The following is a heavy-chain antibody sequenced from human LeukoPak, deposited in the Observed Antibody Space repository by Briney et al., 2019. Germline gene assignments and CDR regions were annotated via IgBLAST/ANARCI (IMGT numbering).Heavy chain of an antibody. CDR3: AKAGRDGYNPFDY. CDR1: GYSISSGYY. D-gene: IGHD5-24*01. V-gene: IGHV4-38-2*01. Sequence: SETLSLTCAVSGYSISSGYYWGWIRQPPGKGLEWIGSIYHSGSTYYNPSHKSRVTISVDTSKNQFSLNLSSVTAADTAVYYCAKAGRDGYNPFDYWGQGTLVTVSS. CDR2: IYHSGST. J-gene: IGHJ4*02.